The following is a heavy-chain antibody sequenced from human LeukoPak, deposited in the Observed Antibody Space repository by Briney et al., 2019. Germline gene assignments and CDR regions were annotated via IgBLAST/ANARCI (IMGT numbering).Heavy chain of an antibody. V-gene: IGHV4-61*02. J-gene: IGHJ4*02. D-gene: IGHD6-13*01. CDR1: GGSISSGSYY. CDR3: ARGIAAAGFFDY. Sequence: SQTLSLTCTVSGGSISSGSYYWSWIRQPAGKGLEWIGRIYTSGSTNYNPSLKSRVTILVDTSKNQFSLKLSSVTAADTAVYYCARGIAAAGFFDYWGQGTLVTVSS. CDR2: IYTSGST.